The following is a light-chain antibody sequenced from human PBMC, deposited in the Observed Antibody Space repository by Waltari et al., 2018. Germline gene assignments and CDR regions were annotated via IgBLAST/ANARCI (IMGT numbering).Light chain of an antibody. CDR1: GSNIGAGYD. CDR2: GST. V-gene: IGLV1-40*01. Sequence: QSVLTQPPSVSGAPGQRVTISCTGSGSNIGAGYDVPWYHQVPRTAPKLLIYGSTSRPLGVPDRFFGSTSGTSASLTITGLQVEDEGDYYCQSYDTSLSVVFGGGTKLTVL. CDR3: QSYDTSLSVV. J-gene: IGLJ3*02.